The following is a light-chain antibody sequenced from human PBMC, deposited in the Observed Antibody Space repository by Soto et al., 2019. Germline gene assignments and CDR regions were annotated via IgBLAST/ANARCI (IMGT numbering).Light chain of an antibody. CDR2: DVS. V-gene: IGLV2-14*01. Sequence: QSALTQPASVSGSPGQSITISCTGTSSDVGGYNYVSWYQQHPGKAPKLTIYDVSNRPSGVSNRFSGSKFGNTASLTISGLQAEDEADYFCSSYTTSSTVVFGGGTKLTVL. CDR3: SSYTTSSTVV. CDR1: SSDVGGYNY. J-gene: IGLJ2*01.